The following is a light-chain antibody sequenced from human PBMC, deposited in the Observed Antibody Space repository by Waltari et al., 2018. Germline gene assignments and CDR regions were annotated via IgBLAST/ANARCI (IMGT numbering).Light chain of an antibody. CDR3: QQRSNWPPWT. CDR1: QSVSSY. CDR2: DAS. V-gene: IGKV3-11*01. Sequence: PATLSLSPGERATLSCRASQSVSSYLAWYQQKPGQAPRLLIYDASNRATGIPARFSGSGSGTDFTLTISSLEPEDFAVYYCQQRSNWPPWTFGQGTKVEIK. J-gene: IGKJ1*01.